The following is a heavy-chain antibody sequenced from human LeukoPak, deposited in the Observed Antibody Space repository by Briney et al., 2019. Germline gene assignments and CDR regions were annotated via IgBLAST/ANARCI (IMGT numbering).Heavy chain of an antibody. CDR1: GGSINTYY. J-gene: IGHJ5*02. CDR2: IYYTGST. CDR3: ARDLPTLIPGFDP. V-gene: IGHV4-59*01. Sequence: SETLSLTCTVSGGSINTYYWSWIRQPPGKGLEWIGFIYYTGSTNYNPSLKSRVTISVDTSKNQFSLKLSSVTAADTAVYYCARDLPTLIPGFDPWGQGTLVTVSS.